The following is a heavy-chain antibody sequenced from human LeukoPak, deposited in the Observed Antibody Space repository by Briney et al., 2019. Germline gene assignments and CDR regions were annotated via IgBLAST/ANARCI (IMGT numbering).Heavy chain of an antibody. Sequence: ASVKVSCKVSGYTLTELSMHWVRQAPGIGLEWMGGFDPEDGETIYAQKFQGRVTMTEDTSTDTAYMELSSLRSEDTAVYYCATNLPKWELLGFVAFDTWGQGTMVTVSS. CDR2: FDPEDGET. D-gene: IGHD1-26*01. CDR3: ATNLPKWELLGFVAFDT. J-gene: IGHJ3*02. V-gene: IGHV1-24*01. CDR1: GYTLTELS.